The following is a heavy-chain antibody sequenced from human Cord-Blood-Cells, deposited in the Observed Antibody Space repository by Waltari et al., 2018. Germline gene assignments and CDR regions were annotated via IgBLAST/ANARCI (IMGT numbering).Heavy chain of an antibody. CDR3: ARVSKSLQLERQDWFDP. Sequence: QVQLQQWGAGLLKPSETLSLTCAVYGGSFSGYYWSWIRQPPGKGLEWIGEINHSGSTNYTPSLKSRVTISVDTSKNQFSLKLSSVTAADTAVYYCARVSKSLQLERQDWFDPWGQGTLVTVSS. V-gene: IGHV4-34*01. CDR1: GGSFSGYY. D-gene: IGHD1-1*01. J-gene: IGHJ5*02. CDR2: INHSGST.